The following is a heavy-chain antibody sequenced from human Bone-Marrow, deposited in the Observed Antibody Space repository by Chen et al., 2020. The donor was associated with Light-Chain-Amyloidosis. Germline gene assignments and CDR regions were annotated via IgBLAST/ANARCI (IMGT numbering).Heavy chain of an antibody. V-gene: IGHV3-74*01. J-gene: IGHJ4*02. D-gene: IGHD3-10*01. CDR3: ARDRGRFSYNRGGLDS. Sequence: EVQLVESGGALVQPGGSLRLPCAASGFTLNPYWMHWVRQPPGGGLVWVARMPTDVTKTVYADSVKGRFTVSRDDAKNTLYLEMNSLRVEDTVLYFCARDRGRFSYNRGGLDSWGQGTLVTVSS. CDR2: MPTDVTKT. CDR1: GFTLNPYW.